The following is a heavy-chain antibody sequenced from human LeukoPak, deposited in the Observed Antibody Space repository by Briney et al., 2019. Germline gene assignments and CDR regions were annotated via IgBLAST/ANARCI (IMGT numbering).Heavy chain of an antibody. CDR3: AREGVSTIFGARH. J-gene: IGHJ4*02. V-gene: IGHV1-18*01. CDR2: ISAYNGNT. CDR1: GYTFTSYG. D-gene: IGHD3-3*01. Sequence: SVKLSCKPSGYTFTSYGISWVRQAPGPRRGWMGWISAYNGNTNYAQKLQGRVTMTTDTSTSTAYMELRSLRSDDTAVYYCAREGVSTIFGARHWGQGTLVTVSS.